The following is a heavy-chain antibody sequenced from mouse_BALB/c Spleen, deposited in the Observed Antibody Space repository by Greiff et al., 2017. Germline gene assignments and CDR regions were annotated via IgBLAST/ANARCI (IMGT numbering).Heavy chain of an antibody. D-gene: IGHD2-1*01. CDR2: INPSSGYT. Sequence: VQLQQSGAELARPGASVTMSCKASGYTFTSYTMHWVKQRPGQGLEWIGYINPSSGYTNYNQKFKDKATLTANKSSSTAYMQLRSLTSEDSAVYYCARRVYYGNYVGAMDYWGQGTSVTVSS. J-gene: IGHJ4*01. CDR1: GYTFTSYT. CDR3: ARRVYYGNYVGAMDY. V-gene: IGHV1-4*01.